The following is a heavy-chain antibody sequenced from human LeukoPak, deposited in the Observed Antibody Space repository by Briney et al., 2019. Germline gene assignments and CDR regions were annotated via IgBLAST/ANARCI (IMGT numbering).Heavy chain of an antibody. CDR3: ARDGSSSWYYY. D-gene: IGHD6-13*01. V-gene: IGHV3-21*01. CDR2: ISSSSTFT. Sequence: GGSLRLSCAASGFTFSSYAMSWVRQAPGRGLEWVSCISSSSTFTYYADSVKGRFTISRDNAKNSVYLQMNSLRAEDTAVYYCARDGSSSWYYYWGQGTLVTVSS. J-gene: IGHJ4*02. CDR1: GFTFSSYA.